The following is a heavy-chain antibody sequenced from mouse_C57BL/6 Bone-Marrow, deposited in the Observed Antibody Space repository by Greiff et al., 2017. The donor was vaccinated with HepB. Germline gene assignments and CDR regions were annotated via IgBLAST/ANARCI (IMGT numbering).Heavy chain of an antibody. CDR1: GFSLTSYG. D-gene: IGHD1-1*01. Sequence: VQLKESGPGLVQPSQSLSITCTVSGFSLTSYGVHWVRQSPGKGLEWLGVIWRGGSTDYNAAFMSRLSITKDNSKSQVFFKMNSLQADDTAIYYCAIYYYGSSYNYAVDYWGQGTSVTVSS. CDR3: AIYYYGSSYNYAVDY. V-gene: IGHV2-5*01. J-gene: IGHJ4*01. CDR2: IWRGGST.